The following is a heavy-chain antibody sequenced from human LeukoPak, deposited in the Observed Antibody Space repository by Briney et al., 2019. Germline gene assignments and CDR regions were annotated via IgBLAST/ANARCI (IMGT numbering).Heavy chain of an antibody. CDR2: MSNSGDST. CDR3: AKGQGEPYYDFWNTYFDY. V-gene: IGHV3-23*01. Sequence: GGSLRLSCAASGFTFSSYAMSWVRQAPGKGLEWVSGMSNSGDSTYYADSVKGRFTISRDNSKNTLYLQMNSLRAEDTAVYYCAKGQGEPYYDFWNTYFDYWGQGTLVTVSS. D-gene: IGHD3-3*01. CDR1: GFTFSSYA. J-gene: IGHJ4*02.